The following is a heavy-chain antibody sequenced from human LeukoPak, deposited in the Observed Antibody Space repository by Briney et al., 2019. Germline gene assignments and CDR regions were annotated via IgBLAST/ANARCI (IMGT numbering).Heavy chain of an antibody. CDR1: GFTFSSYE. CDR3: ARVSSGWYLYYYYGMDV. Sequence: GGLRLSCAASGFTFSSYEMNWVRQAPGKGLEWVSYISSSGSTIYYADSVKGRFTISRDNAKNSLYLQMNGLRAEDTAVYYCARVSSGWYLYYYYGMDVWGQGTTVTVSS. V-gene: IGHV3-48*03. J-gene: IGHJ6*02. CDR2: ISSSGSTI. D-gene: IGHD6-19*01.